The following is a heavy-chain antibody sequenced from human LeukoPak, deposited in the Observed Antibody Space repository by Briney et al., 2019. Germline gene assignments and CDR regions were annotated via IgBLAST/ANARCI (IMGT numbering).Heavy chain of an antibody. J-gene: IGHJ6*02. D-gene: IGHD2-21*01. Sequence: GESLKISGKGSGYSFTNYWIGWVRQMPGKGLEWMGLIYPGDSDTRYSPSFQGQVTISADKSTSTAYLQWSSLKASDTAMYYCARHYGGGEYYYGMDVWGQGTTVTVAS. V-gene: IGHV5-51*01. CDR3: ARHYGGGEYYYGMDV. CDR2: IYPGDSDT. CDR1: GYSFTNYW.